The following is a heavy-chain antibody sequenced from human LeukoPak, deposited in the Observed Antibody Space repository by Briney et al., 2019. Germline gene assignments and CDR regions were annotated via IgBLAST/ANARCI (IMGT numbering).Heavy chain of an antibody. Sequence: PSETLSLTCAVYGGSFSGYYWSWIRQPPGKGLEWIGEINHSGSTNYNPSLKSRVTISVDTSKNQFSLKLSSVTAADTAEYYCARGVPAMQEKLSWFDPWGQGTLVTVSS. CDR3: ARGVPAMQEKLSWFDP. CDR2: INHSGST. D-gene: IGHD2-2*01. V-gene: IGHV4-34*01. CDR1: GGSFSGYY. J-gene: IGHJ5*02.